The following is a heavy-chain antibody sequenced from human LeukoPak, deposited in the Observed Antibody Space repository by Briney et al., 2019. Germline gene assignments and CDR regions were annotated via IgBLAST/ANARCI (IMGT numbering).Heavy chain of an antibody. V-gene: IGHV4-4*07. CDR2: IYTSGST. D-gene: IGHD6-13*01. J-gene: IGHJ5*02. CDR1: GGSISSYY. Sequence: SETLSLTCTVSGGSISSYYWSWIRQPVGKGLEWIGRIYTSGSTNYNPSLKSRVTMSVDTSKNQFSLKLSSVTAADTAVYYCARVAYSSSWLFDPWGQGTLVTVSS. CDR3: ARVAYSSSWLFDP.